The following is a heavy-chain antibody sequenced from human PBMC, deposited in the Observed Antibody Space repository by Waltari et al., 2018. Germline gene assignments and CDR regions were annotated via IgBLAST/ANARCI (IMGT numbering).Heavy chain of an antibody. D-gene: IGHD7-27*01. J-gene: IGHJ4*02. CDR3: AKDFPNWASDY. CDR2: IRYDGSNT. CDR1: GFTSRHYG. V-gene: IGHV3-30*02. Sequence: QLVESGGGVVQPGGYRRRSCAASGFTSRHYGMHWVRQAPGKGMEWVTFIRYDGSNTFYTDSVKGRFITSRDNSKNTLYLQMNSLRTEDTAVYYCAKDFPNWASDYWGQGTLVTVSS.